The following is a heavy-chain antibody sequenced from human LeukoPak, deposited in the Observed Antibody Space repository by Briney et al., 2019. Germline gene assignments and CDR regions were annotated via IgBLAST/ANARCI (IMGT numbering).Heavy chain of an antibody. CDR3: TKDRYCDSTSCPTDY. CDR1: GFTFSSYS. CDR2: ISSSSSYI. D-gene: IGHD2-2*01. J-gene: IGHJ4*02. Sequence: GGSLRLSCAASGFTFSSYSMNWVRQAPGKGLEWVSSISSSSSYIYYADSVKGRFTISRDNSRNTVYLQMNSLRAEDTAVYYCTKDRYCDSTSCPTDYWGQGTLVTVSS. V-gene: IGHV3-21*01.